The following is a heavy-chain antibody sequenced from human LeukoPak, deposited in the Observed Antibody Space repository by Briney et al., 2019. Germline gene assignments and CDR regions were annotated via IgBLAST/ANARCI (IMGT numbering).Heavy chain of an antibody. CDR3: ARVLEGHYYYYMDV. CDR2: IYYTGST. CDR1: GGSISSSSYY. Sequence: SETLSLTCTVSGGSISSSSYYWGWIRQPPGKGLEWIGSIYYTGSTYYNPSLKSRVTISVDTSKNQFSLKLSSVTAADTAVYYCARVLEGHYYYYMDVWGKGTTVTVSS. D-gene: IGHD3-3*01. V-gene: IGHV4-39*07. J-gene: IGHJ6*03.